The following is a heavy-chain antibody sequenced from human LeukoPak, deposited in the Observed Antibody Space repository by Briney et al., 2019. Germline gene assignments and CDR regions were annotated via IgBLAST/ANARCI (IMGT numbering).Heavy chain of an antibody. CDR2: IYYSGST. Sequence: PSQTLSLTCTVSGGSISSGDYYWSWIRQPPGKGLEWIGYIYYSGSTYYNPSLKSRVTISVDTSKNQFSLKLSSVTAADTAVYYCAREAVKLLRYFDWFPNGEDPWGQGTLVTVSS. CDR1: GGSISSGDYY. CDR3: AREAVKLLRYFDWFPNGEDP. J-gene: IGHJ5*02. D-gene: IGHD3-9*01. V-gene: IGHV4-30-4*01.